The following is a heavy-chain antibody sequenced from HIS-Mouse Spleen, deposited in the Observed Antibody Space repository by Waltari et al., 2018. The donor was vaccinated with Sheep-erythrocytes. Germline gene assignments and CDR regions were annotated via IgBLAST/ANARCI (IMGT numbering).Heavy chain of an antibody. V-gene: IGHV2-5*01. D-gene: IGHD1-26*01. Sequence: QITLKESGPTLVKPTQTLTLTCTFSGFSLSTSGVGVGWIRQPPGKALGWLALIYWNDDKRDSPTLNSRLTITKATSKNQVVLTLTNMDPVDTATYYCAHRRKSSGSYYYFQHWGQGTLVTVSS. J-gene: IGHJ1*01. CDR2: IYWNDDK. CDR1: GFSLSTSGVG. CDR3: AHRRKSSGSYYYFQH.